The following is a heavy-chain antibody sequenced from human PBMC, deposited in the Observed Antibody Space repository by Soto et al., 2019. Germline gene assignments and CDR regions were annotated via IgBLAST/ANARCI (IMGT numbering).Heavy chain of an antibody. J-gene: IGHJ3*01. CDR2: LYDVDGS. V-gene: IGHV3-53*01. CDR3: ATWHEREHAYDV. Sequence: DVQPVESGGGLIQLGESLRLSCAAFGLTISGKKYVAWVRQAPGKGLEWVSGLYDVDGSFYADSVRGRFTTSSDSSKTTVYLQMNDLRPDDTAVYYCATWHEREHAYDVWGQGTTVTVSS. CDR1: GLTISGKKY. D-gene: IGHD1-1*01.